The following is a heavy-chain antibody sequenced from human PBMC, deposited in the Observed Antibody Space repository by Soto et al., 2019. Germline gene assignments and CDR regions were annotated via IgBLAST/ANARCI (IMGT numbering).Heavy chain of an antibody. Sequence: SGPTLVNPTQTLTLTCTFSGFSLRTRGLCVSWIRQPPGKALEWLALIDWDDDKYYTTSLKTRLTISKDTSKNQVVLRMTNMDPVDTATYYCARGMSPNWFDPWGQGTLATVSS. V-gene: IGHV2-70*01. CDR1: GFSLRTRGLC. CDR2: IDWDDDK. CDR3: ARGMSPNWFDP. J-gene: IGHJ5*02.